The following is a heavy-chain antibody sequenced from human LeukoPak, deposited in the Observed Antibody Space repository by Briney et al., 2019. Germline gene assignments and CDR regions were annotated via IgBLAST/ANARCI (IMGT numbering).Heavy chain of an antibody. Sequence: SETLSLTCTVSGGSISSSSYYWGWIRQPPGKGLEWIGSIYYSGSTYYNPSLKSRVTISVDTSKNQFSLKLSSVTASDTAVYYCARQAGDAFDIWGQGTMVTVSS. CDR3: ARQAGDAFDI. J-gene: IGHJ3*02. CDR2: IYYSGST. CDR1: GGSISSSSYY. V-gene: IGHV4-39*01. D-gene: IGHD6-25*01.